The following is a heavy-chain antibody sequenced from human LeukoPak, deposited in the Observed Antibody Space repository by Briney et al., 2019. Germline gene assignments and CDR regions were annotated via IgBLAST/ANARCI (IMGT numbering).Heavy chain of an antibody. Sequence: SETLSLTCTVSGGSISSYYWSWIRQPPGKGLEWIGYIYYSGSTNYNPSLKSRVTISVDTSKNQFSLKLSSVTAADTAVYYCARVSPYCSGGSCYTGGFDPWGQGTLVTVSS. D-gene: IGHD2-15*01. J-gene: IGHJ5*02. CDR2: IYYSGST. CDR3: ARVSPYCSGGSCYTGGFDP. V-gene: IGHV4-59*01. CDR1: GGSISSYY.